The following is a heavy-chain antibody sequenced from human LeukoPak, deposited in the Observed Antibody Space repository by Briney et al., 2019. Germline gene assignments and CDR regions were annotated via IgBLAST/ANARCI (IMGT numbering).Heavy chain of an antibody. D-gene: IGHD6-13*01. J-gene: IGHJ3*02. CDR1: GFTFDDYT. CDR3: AKDNGPSYSNSWYDSPDAFDI. Sequence: GGSLRLSCAASGFTFDDYTMHWVRQAPGKGLEWVSLISWDGGSTYYADSVKGRFTISRDNSKNSLYLQMNSLRTEDTALYYCAKDNGPSYSNSWYDSPDAFDIWGQGTMVTVSS. CDR2: ISWDGGST. V-gene: IGHV3-43*01.